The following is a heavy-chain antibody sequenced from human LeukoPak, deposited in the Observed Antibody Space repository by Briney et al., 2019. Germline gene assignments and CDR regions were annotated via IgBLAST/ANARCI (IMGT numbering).Heavy chain of an antibody. J-gene: IGHJ4*02. CDR3: ASYYDFWSGYYIARVY. CDR1: GFTFSSYS. Sequence: PGGSLRLSCAASGFTFSSYSMNWVRQAPGKGLEWVSSISSSSSYIYYADSVKGRFTISRDNAKNSLYLQMNSLRAEDTAVYYCASYYDFWSGYYIARVYWGQGTLVTVSS. D-gene: IGHD3-3*01. CDR2: ISSSSSYI. V-gene: IGHV3-21*01.